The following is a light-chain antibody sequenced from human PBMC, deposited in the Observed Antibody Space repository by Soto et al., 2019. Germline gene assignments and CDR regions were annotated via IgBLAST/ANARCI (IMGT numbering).Light chain of an antibody. CDR2: WAS. Sequence: DIVMTQSPDSLAVSLGERATINCKSSQSVLYSSNNKNYLAWYQQKPGQPPKLLFYWASTRKSGVPDRFSGSGSGTDFTLTISSLQAEDVAVYCWQQCYSTPFTFGPGTKVDIK. CDR1: QSVLYSSNNKNY. J-gene: IGKJ3*01. CDR3: QQCYSTPFT. V-gene: IGKV4-1*01.